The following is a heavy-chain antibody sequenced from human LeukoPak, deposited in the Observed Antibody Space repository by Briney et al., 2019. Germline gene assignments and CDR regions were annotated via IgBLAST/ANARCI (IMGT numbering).Heavy chain of an antibody. V-gene: IGHV1-8*01. CDR3: ARGRGSGHKENWFDP. Sequence: ASVKVSCKASGYTFTTYDINWVRQATGQGLEWMGWMNPNSGNTGYTQKFQGRDTMTRNTSISTAYMELSSPRSEDTAVYYCARGRGSGHKENWFDPWGQGTLVTVSS. D-gene: IGHD6-19*01. CDR2: MNPNSGNT. J-gene: IGHJ5*02. CDR1: GYTFTTYD.